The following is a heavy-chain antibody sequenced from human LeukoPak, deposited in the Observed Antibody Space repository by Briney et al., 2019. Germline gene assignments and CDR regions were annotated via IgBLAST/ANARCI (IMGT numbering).Heavy chain of an antibody. Sequence: GGSLRLSCAASGFTFSSYAMSWVRQAPGKGLEWVSAISGSGGSTYYADSVKGRFTISRDNSKNTLYLQMNSLRAEDTAVYYCAKVVFVTMVRGVPHDAFDIWGQGTMVTVSS. J-gene: IGHJ3*02. CDR2: ISGSGGST. V-gene: IGHV3-23*01. CDR3: AKVVFVTMVRGVPHDAFDI. CDR1: GFTFSSYA. D-gene: IGHD3-10*01.